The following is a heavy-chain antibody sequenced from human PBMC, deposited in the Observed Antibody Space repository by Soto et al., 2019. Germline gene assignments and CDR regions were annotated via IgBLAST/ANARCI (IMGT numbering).Heavy chain of an antibody. Sequence: QVQLVQSGAEVKKPGSSVKVSCKASGGTFSSYAISWVRQAPGQGLEWMGGIIPIFGTANYAQKFQGRVTITADESTSTAYMELSSLRSEDTAVYYCARVGFSHYAAYRGEAYYWGQGTLVTVSS. CDR3: ARVGFSHYAAYRGEAYY. J-gene: IGHJ4*02. CDR1: GGTFSSYA. V-gene: IGHV1-69*01. D-gene: IGHD3-10*01. CDR2: IIPIFGTA.